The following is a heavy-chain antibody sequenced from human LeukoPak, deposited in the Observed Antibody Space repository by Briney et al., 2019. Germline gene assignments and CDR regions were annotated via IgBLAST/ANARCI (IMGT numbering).Heavy chain of an antibody. Sequence: GASVKVSCKASGYTFTGYYMHWVRQAPGQGLEWMGWISAYNGNTNYAQKLQGRVTMTTDTSTSTAYMELRSLRSDDTAVYYCARDRGLVGLSWFDPWGQGTLVTVSS. CDR3: ARDRGLVGLSWFDP. V-gene: IGHV1-18*04. D-gene: IGHD1-26*01. CDR2: ISAYNGNT. J-gene: IGHJ5*02. CDR1: GYTFTGYY.